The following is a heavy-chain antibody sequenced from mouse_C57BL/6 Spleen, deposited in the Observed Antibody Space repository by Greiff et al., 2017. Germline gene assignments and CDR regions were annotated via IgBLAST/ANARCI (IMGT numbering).Heavy chain of an antibody. J-gene: IGHJ4*01. CDR1: GFTFSSYG. Sequence: EVKLVESGGDLVKPGGSLKLSCAASGFTFSSYGMSWVRQTPDKRLEWVATISSGGSYTYYPDSVKGRFTISGDNAKNTLYLQMSSLKSEDTAMYYGARGGYYGSSYYAMDYWGQGTSVTVSS. CDR3: ARGGYYGSSYYAMDY. CDR2: ISSGGSYT. D-gene: IGHD1-1*01. V-gene: IGHV5-6*01.